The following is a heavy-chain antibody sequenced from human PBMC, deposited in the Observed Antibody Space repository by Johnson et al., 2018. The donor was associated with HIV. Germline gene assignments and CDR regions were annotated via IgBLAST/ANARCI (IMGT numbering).Heavy chain of an antibody. D-gene: IGHD6-13*01. CDR2: IRYAGSNK. Sequence: QVQLVESGGGVVQPGGSLRLSCAASGFTFSSYGMHWVRQAPGQGLEWVASIRYAGSNKFYADSVNGRFTISRDNSKNSLFLQMNRLRVEDTAVYYCARSGGYPNAFDIWGQGAMVTVSS. CDR3: ARSGGYPNAFDI. V-gene: IGHV3-30*02. CDR1: GFTFSSYG. J-gene: IGHJ3*02.